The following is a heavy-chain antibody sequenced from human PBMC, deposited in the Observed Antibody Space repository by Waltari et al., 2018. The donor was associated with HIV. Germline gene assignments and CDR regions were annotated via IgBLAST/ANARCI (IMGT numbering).Heavy chain of an antibody. D-gene: IGHD3-3*01. CDR2: IDWDDDK. J-gene: IGHJ6*02. CDR1: GFSLSTSGMC. Sequence: QVTLRESGPALVKPTQTLTLTCTFSGFSLSTSGMCVSWIRQPPGKALEWLALIDWDDDKYYSTSLKTRLTISKDTSKNQVVLTMTNMDPVDTATYYCARNDFWSGPYYYGMDVWGQGTTVTVSS. CDR3: ARNDFWSGPYYYGMDV. V-gene: IGHV2-70*01.